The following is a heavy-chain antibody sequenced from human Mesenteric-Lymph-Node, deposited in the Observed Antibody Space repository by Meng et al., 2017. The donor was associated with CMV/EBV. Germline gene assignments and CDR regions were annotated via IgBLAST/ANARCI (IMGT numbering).Heavy chain of an antibody. CDR2: IYGTGIT. Sequence: QVQLQESGPGLVEPSETLSLTGSVYGVSVTSGAYHWSWIRKSPGKGLEWIGYIYGTGITIYNPSLKSRVTILLETSKNQFSLKLNSVTTADTAVYYCAKSRSSTPGIVDDWGQGTLVTVSS. D-gene: IGHD2/OR15-2a*01. CDR3: AKSRSSTPGIVDD. CDR1: GVSVTSGAYH. V-gene: IGHV4-61*08. J-gene: IGHJ4*02.